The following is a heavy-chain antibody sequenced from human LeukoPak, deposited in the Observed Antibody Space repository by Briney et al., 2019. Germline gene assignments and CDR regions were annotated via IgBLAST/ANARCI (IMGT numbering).Heavy chain of an antibody. J-gene: IGHJ5*02. Sequence: GGSLRLSCAASGFTFSDFWMSWVRQAPGKGLEWVANIKEDGSEKNCVDSVKGRFTISRDNAKNSLYLQMNSLRAEDTAVYYCARDAKWFDPWGQGTLVTVSS. CDR1: GFTFSDFW. CDR2: IKEDGSEK. V-gene: IGHV3-7*03. CDR3: ARDAKWFDP.